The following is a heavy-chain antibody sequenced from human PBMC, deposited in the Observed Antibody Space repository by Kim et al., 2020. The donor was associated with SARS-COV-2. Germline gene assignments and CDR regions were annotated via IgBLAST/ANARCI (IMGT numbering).Heavy chain of an antibody. D-gene: IGHD1-1*01. J-gene: IGHJ2*01. CDR2: IYYSGCT. CDR3: ARDSFVEIATTLDQYWYFDL. CDR1: GGSVSSGSYY. V-gene: IGHV4-61*01. Sequence: SETLSLTCTVSGGSVSSGSYYWSWIRQPPGKGLEWIGYIYYSGCTNYNTSLNSRVTLSVDTSKNQFSLKLSSVTAADAAVYYCARDSFVEIATTLDQYWYFDLWGRGTLVTVSS.